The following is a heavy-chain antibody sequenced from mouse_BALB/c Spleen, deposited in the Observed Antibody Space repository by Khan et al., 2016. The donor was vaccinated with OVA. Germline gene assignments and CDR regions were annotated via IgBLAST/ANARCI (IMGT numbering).Heavy chain of an antibody. D-gene: IGHD1-3*01. CDR3: ARSGFYAMDY. CDR2: ITYSGST. V-gene: IGHV3-8*02. CDR1: GDSITSGY. Sequence: VQLKQSGPSLVKPSQTLSLTCSVSGDSITSGYWHWIRKFPGNKLEYMGYITYSGSTYYNPSLKSRLSIIRETSKNQYFLQLNSVTTEDTATYYCARSGFYAMDYWGQGTSVTVSS. J-gene: IGHJ4*01.